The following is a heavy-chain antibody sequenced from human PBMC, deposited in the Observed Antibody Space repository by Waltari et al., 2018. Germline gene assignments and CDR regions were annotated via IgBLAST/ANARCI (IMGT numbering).Heavy chain of an antibody. CDR3: AKASYSSGWYLSFDY. V-gene: IGHV3-23*04. D-gene: IGHD6-19*01. CDR2: ISGSGGST. CDR1: GFTFSSSA. Sequence: EVQLVESGGGLVQPGGSLRLSCAASGFTFSSSAISWFRQAPGKGLEWVSAISGSGGSTYYADSVKGRFTISRDNSKNTLYLQMNSLRAEDTAVYYCAKASYSSGWYLSFDYWGQGTLVTVSS. J-gene: IGHJ4*02.